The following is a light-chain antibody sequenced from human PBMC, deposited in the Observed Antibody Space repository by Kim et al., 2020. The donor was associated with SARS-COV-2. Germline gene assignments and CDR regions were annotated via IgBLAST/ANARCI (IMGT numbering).Light chain of an antibody. CDR3: ATWDDGLEGWV. CDR2: SDN. J-gene: IGLJ3*02. V-gene: IGLV1-44*01. Sequence: QSVLTQSPSASGTPGQRVTISCSGSSSNIGSNPVNWYQQLPGTAPILLFYSDNQRPSGVPDRFSDSKSGTSASLVISGLQSEDEADYYCATWDDGLEGWVFGGGTKLTVL. CDR1: SSNIGSNP.